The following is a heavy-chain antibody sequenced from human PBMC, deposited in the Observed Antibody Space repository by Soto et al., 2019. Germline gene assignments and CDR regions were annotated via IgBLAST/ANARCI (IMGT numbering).Heavy chain of an antibody. V-gene: IGHV4-30-4*01. J-gene: IGHJ4*02. CDR1: SGSIRSGDYY. CDR3: AGELGTFYFEH. Sequence: QVQLQESGPGLVRPSQTLSLTCAVSSGSIRSGDYYWTWIRQPPGKGREWIGYIDHSGSGYYNPSLKSRATISLDTSNSGFSLKMNSVTAADTAVYFCAGELGTFYFEHWGQGRLVTVSS. D-gene: IGHD7-27*01. CDR2: IDHSGSG.